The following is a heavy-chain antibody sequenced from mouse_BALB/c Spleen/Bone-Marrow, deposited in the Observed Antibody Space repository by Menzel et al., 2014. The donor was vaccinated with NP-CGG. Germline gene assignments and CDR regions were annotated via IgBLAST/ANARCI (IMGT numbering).Heavy chain of an antibody. D-gene: IGHD2-14*01. CDR1: GFNIKDTY. Sequence: EVMLVESGAELVKPGASVKLSCTASGFNIKDTYMHWVKQRPEQGLEWIGRIDPANGNAKYDPKFQGKATMTADTSSNTAYLQLSSLTSEDTAVYYCARYRLGTYFDFWGQGTTLTVSS. CDR2: IDPANGNA. J-gene: IGHJ2*01. V-gene: IGHV14-3*02. CDR3: ARYRLGTYFDF.